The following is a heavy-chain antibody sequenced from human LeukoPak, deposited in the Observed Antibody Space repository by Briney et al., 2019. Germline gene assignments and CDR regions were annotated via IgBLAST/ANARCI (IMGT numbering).Heavy chain of an antibody. J-gene: IGHJ4*02. Sequence: GGSLRLSCAASGFTFSDYYMNWIRRAPGKGLEWVSYISISGSTMYYADSVKGRFTISRDNAKTSVFLQMNSLRGEDTAVYYCARGGRIAVAGSYYFDYWGQGTLVTVSS. V-gene: IGHV3-11*04. CDR3: ARGGRIAVAGSYYFDY. CDR1: GFTFSDYY. D-gene: IGHD6-19*01. CDR2: ISISGSTM.